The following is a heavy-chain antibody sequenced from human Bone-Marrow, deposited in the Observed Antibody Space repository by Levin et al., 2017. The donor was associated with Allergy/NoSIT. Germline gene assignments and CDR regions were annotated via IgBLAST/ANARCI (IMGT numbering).Heavy chain of an antibody. J-gene: IGHJ5*02. V-gene: IGHV3-48*01. CDR2: ISSSSSTI. CDR1: GFTFSSYS. CDR3: ARDLPGEDSSGYYPNWFDP. D-gene: IGHD3-22*01. Sequence: QPGGSLRLSCAASGFTFSSYSMNWVRQAPGKGLEWVSYISSSSSTIYYADSVKGRFTISRDNAKNSLYLQMNSLRAEDTAVYYCARDLPGEDSSGYYPNWFDPWGQGTLVTVSS.